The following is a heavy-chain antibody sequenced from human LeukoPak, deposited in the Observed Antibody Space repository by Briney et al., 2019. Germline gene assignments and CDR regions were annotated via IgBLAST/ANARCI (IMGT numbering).Heavy chain of an antibody. CDR3: ARVMTTFTPWDAFDV. CDR1: GGSFSGYY. J-gene: IGHJ3*01. CDR2: ISHSGST. Sequence: SETLSLTCAVYGGSFSGYYWSWIRQPPGKGLEWIGEISHSGSTNYNPSLKSRVTISVDTSKNQFSLKLSSVTAADTAVYYCARVMTTFTPWDAFDVWGQGTMVTVSS. V-gene: IGHV4-34*01. D-gene: IGHD3-16*01.